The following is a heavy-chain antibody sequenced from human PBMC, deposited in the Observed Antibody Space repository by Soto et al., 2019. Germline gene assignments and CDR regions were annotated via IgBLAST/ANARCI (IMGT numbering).Heavy chain of an antibody. Sequence: PXGCLRLSCAASGFIFGDYEMNWVRQAPGKGLEWVSFMNGNGAAEYYADPVKGRFTMSRDNPNESVYLQMNGLRVDDTGIYYRARGTWWGGADSCGHRILVTVSS. CDR2: MNGNGAAE. J-gene: IGHJ5*01. D-gene: IGHD2-15*01. CDR3: ARGTWWGGADS. CDR1: GFIFGDYE. V-gene: IGHV3-48*03.